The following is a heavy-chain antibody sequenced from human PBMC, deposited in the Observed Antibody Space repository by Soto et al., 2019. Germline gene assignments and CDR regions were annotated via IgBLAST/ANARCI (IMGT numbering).Heavy chain of an antibody. CDR1: GGTFSSYA. Sequence: SVKVSCKASGGTFSSYAISWVRQAPGQGLEWMGGIIPIFGTANYAQKFQGRVTITADESTSTAYMELSSLRSEDTAVYYCARGRGANVLRYFEGDAFDIWGQGTMVTVSS. V-gene: IGHV1-69*13. CDR2: IIPIFGTA. J-gene: IGHJ3*02. CDR3: ARGRGANVLRYFEGDAFDI. D-gene: IGHD3-9*01.